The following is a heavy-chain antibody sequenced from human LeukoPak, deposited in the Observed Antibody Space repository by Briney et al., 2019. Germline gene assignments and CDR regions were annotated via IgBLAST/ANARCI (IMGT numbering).Heavy chain of an antibody. D-gene: IGHD1-26*01. CDR3: ARDSKGELLQLSSAFDI. V-gene: IGHV1-18*01. J-gene: IGHJ3*02. CDR2: ISAYNGNT. CDR1: GYTFTSYG. Sequence: ASVKVSCKASGYTFTSYGISWVRQAPGQGLEWMGWISAYNGNTNYAQKLQGRVTMTTDTSTSTAYMELRSLRSDDTAVYYCARDSKGELLQLSSAFDIWGQGTMVTVSS.